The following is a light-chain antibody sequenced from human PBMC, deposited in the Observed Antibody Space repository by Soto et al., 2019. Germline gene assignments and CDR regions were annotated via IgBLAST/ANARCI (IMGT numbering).Light chain of an antibody. CDR2: TAS. Sequence: DIQMTQSPSTLSGSLGDSVTITCRASQSISSWLAWYQQKPGKAPKLLIYTASNLESGVPSRFRGSGSGTEFTLTITSLQPDDFATYYCQQYNSQSTFGQGTKVDIK. CDR1: QSISSW. J-gene: IGKJ1*01. CDR3: QQYNSQST. V-gene: IGKV1-5*03.